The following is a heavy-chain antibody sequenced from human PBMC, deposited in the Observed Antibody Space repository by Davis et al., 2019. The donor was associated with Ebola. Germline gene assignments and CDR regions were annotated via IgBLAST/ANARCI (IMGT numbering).Heavy chain of an antibody. CDR3: ARIRPRWYYDFWSGSNWFDP. CDR1: GGSFSGYY. D-gene: IGHD3-3*01. J-gene: IGHJ5*02. V-gene: IGHV4-34*01. CDR2: INHSGST. Sequence: MPSETLSLTCAVYGGSFSGYYWSWIRQPPGKGLEWIGEINHSGSTNYNPSLKSRVTISVETSKNQFSLKLSSVTAADTAVYYCARIRPRWYYDFWSGSNWFDPWGQGTLVTVSS.